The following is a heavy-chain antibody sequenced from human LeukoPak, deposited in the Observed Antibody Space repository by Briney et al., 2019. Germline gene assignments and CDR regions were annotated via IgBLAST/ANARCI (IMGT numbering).Heavy chain of an antibody. J-gene: IGHJ4*02. CDR2: IHYSGST. V-gene: IGHV4-39*07. Sequence: SETLSLTCTISGGSVSSNDYYWGWIRQPPGRGLEWIGTIHYSGSTYYKASLKSRVTISIDTSKKQFSLMLSSVTAADTAVYYCARIRSYYDSGYYPYYIDYWGQGILVTVSS. D-gene: IGHD3-22*01. CDR1: GGSVSSNDYY. CDR3: ARIRSYYDSGYYPYYIDY.